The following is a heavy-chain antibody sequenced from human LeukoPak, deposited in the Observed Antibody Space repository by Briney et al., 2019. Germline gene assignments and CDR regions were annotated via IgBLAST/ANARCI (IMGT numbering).Heavy chain of an antibody. CDR1: GASISSSPYY. D-gene: IGHD5-18*01. CDR3: ARTTEGGYTYGYFYYYYMDV. Sequence: SQTQSLTCTVSGASISSSPYYWTWIRQPPGKGLEWIGYVYYTGSTNYNSSLKSRLIITLDMSQNQFSLKLTSVTAADTAVYYCARTTEGGYTYGYFYYYYMDVWGKGTTVTISS. J-gene: IGHJ6*03. V-gene: IGHV4-61*01. CDR2: VYYTGST.